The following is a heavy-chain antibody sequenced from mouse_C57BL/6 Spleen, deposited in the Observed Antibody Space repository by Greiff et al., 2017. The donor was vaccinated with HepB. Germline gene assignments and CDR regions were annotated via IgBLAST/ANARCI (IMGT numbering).Heavy chain of an antibody. D-gene: IGHD2-4*01. J-gene: IGHJ2*01. CDR2: IYPGDGDT. CDR1: GYAFSSSW. V-gene: IGHV1-82*01. CDR3: ASRSYYDYDDY. Sequence: VKLQQSGPELVKPGASVKISCKASGYAFSSSWMNWVKQRPGKGLEWIGRIYPGDGDTNYNGKFKGKATLTADKSSSTAYMQLSSLTSEDSAVYFCASRSYYDYDDYWGQGTTLTVSS.